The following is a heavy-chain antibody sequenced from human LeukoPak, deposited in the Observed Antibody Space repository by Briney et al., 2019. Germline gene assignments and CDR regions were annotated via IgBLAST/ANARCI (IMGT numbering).Heavy chain of an antibody. CDR3: AKGGSSWYYYFDS. CDR1: GFTFSAYD. CDR2: ISRSGPT. J-gene: IGHJ4*02. Sequence: GWSLRLSCAASGFTFSAYDMQWVRQAPGKGLDWVSGISRSGPTYYPDSVKGRFTISRDNSENTLYLQMNSLRAEDTAVYYCAKGGSSWYYYFDSWGQGTLVTVSS. V-gene: IGHV3-23*01. D-gene: IGHD6-13*01.